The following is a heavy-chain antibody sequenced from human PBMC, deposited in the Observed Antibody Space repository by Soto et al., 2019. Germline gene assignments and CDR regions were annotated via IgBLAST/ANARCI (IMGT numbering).Heavy chain of an antibody. CDR3: ARHFPQLTGYYGMDV. D-gene: IGHD3-9*01. Sequence: GESLKISCKGSGYSFSTYWIGWVRQMPGKGLEWMGIIYPDDSDSRYSPSFEGQVTISADKSISTAYLQWSSLKASDSAIYYCARHFPQLTGYYGMDVWGQGTTVTVSS. V-gene: IGHV5-51*01. CDR1: GYSFSTYW. J-gene: IGHJ6*02. CDR2: IYPDDSDS.